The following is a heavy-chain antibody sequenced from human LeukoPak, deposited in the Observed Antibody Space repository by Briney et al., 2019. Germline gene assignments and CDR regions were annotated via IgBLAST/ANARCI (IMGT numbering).Heavy chain of an antibody. CDR2: IYYSGST. CDR3: ATGYSSGWYAY. Sequence: SETLSLTCTVSGGSISSYYWSWIRQPPGEGLEWIGYIYYSGSTNYNPSLKSRVTISVDTSKNQFSLKLSSVTAADTAVYYCATGYSSGWYAYWGQGTLVAVSS. D-gene: IGHD6-19*01. CDR1: GGSISSYY. J-gene: IGHJ4*02. V-gene: IGHV4-59*08.